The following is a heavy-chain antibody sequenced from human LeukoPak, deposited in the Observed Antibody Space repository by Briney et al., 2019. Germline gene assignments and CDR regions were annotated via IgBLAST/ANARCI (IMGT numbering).Heavy chain of an antibody. CDR3: ARNTRDSSGYYLAYYFDY. CDR1: GYTFTSYG. V-gene: IGHV1-18*01. J-gene: IGHJ4*02. Sequence: ASVKVSCKASGYTFTSYGISWVRQAPGQGLEWMGWISAYNGNTNYAQKRQGRVTMTTDTSTSTAYMELRSLRSDDTAVYYCARNTRDSSGYYLAYYFDYWGQGTLVTVSS. D-gene: IGHD3-22*01. CDR2: ISAYNGNT.